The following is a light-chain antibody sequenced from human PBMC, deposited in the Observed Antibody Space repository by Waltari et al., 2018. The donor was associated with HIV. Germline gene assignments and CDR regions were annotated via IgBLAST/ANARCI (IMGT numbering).Light chain of an antibody. V-gene: IGLV2-11*01. J-gene: IGLJ2*01. CDR1: SSDVGGSNY. CDR2: DVS. Sequence: QPALTQPRSVPGSPGQSVTITRSGTSSDVGGSNYASWYQQHPGKAPKLTIYDVSKRPSGVPDRFSGSKSGNTASLTISGLQAEDEADYYCCSYAGSYRGVFGGGTKLTVL. CDR3: CSYAGSYRGV.